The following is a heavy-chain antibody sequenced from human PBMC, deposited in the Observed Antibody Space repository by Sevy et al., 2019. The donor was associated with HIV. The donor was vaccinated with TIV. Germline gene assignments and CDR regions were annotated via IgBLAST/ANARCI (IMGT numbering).Heavy chain of an antibody. V-gene: IGHV3-15*01. Sequence: GGSLRLSCAASGFTFSNAWMSWVRQAPGKGLEWVGRIKSKTDSGTTDYAAPVKGRFTISRDDSKNTLYLQMNSLKTKGTAIYYCTTYWKGRGLSALLDYWGQGTLVTVSS. CDR1: GFTFSNAW. D-gene: IGHD1-1*01. J-gene: IGHJ4*02. CDR3: TTYWKGRGLSALLDY. CDR2: IKSKTDSGTT.